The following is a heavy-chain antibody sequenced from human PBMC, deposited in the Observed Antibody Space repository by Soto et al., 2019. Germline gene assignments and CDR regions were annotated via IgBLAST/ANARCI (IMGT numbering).Heavy chain of an antibody. CDR1: GASISDGDYY. CDR2: IYYSGTS. Sequence: QVELEESGPGLVKPSQTLSLTCSVFGASISDGDYYWGWIRQPPGKGLEWIGYIYYSGTSHYSPSLQSRVTMSVDRSMNQFSVQLSSVTAAHTAVYYCARIVGFYYYGMDVWCQGTSVTVS. V-gene: IGHV4-30-4*01. J-gene: IGHJ6*02. CDR3: ARIVGFYYYGMDV. D-gene: IGHD3-16*02.